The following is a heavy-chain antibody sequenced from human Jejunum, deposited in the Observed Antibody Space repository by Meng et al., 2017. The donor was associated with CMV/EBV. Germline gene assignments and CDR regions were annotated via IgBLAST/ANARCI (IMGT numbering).Heavy chain of an antibody. V-gene: IGHV4-59*01. CDR3: ARGWGTTSPWDS. J-gene: IGHJ4*02. D-gene: IGHD3-16*01. Sequence: VSGGSISGYFWNWMRQSPEKGLEWIGNIDYSGGTKYNPTLKSRVTISVDTSKSQFSLNLKSVNAADTAVYFCARGWGTTSPWDSWGQGTLVTVSS. CDR1: GGSISGYF. CDR2: IDYSGGT.